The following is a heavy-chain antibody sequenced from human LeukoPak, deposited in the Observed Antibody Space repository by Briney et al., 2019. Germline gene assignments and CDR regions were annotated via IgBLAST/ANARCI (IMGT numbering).Heavy chain of an antibody. CDR2: INPADSET. D-gene: IGHD2-15*01. J-gene: IGHJ3*02. Sequence: GESLRISCKGFGYNFTNFWTGWVRQMPGKGLEWMGVINPADSETRYSPSFQGPVTISADKSMNTAYLQWTTVQASDTAMYYCARQRCVSGRCYHTNVFDIWGQGTMVTISS. CDR3: ARQRCVSGRCYHTNVFDI. CDR1: GYNFTNFW. V-gene: IGHV5-51*01.